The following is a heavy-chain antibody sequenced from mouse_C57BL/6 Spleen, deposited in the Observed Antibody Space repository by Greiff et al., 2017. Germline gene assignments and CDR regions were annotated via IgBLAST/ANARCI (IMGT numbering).Heavy chain of an antibody. J-gene: IGHJ4*01. CDR1: GFTFSDYG. Sequence: EVKLMESGGGLVKPGGSLKLSCAASGFTFSDYGMHWVRQAPEKGLEWVAYISSGSSTIYYADTVKGRFTISSDNAKNTLFLQMTSLRSEDTAMYYCARNYGSSYVYYYAMDYWGQGTSVTVSS. V-gene: IGHV5-17*01. CDR3: ARNYGSSYVYYYAMDY. D-gene: IGHD1-1*01. CDR2: ISSGSSTI.